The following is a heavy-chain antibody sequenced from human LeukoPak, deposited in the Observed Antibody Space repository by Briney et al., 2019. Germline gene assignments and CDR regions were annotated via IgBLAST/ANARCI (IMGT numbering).Heavy chain of an antibody. CDR3: ARDVVVVPAAIHYGMDV. J-gene: IGHJ6*02. CDR2: INHSGRT. CDR1: GGSFSDYF. V-gene: IGHV4-34*01. D-gene: IGHD2-2*01. Sequence: SETLSLTCAVYGGSFSDYFWGWIRQPPGKGLEWIGEINHSGRTSYNPSLKSRVTISVDTSKNQFSLNLSSVTAADTAVYYCARDVVVVPAAIHYGMDVWGQGTTVTVSS.